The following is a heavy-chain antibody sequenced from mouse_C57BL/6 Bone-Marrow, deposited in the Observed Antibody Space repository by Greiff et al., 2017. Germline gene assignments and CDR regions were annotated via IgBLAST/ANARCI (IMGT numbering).Heavy chain of an antibody. CDR3: ARGDYGSSGYFDV. J-gene: IGHJ1*03. D-gene: IGHD1-1*01. V-gene: IGHV1-66*01. CDR2: IYPGSGNT. Sequence: VKLMESGPELVKPGASVKISCKASGYSFTSYYIHWVKQRPGQGLEWIGWIYPGSGNTKYNEKFKGKATLTADTSSSTAYMQLSSLTSEDSAVYYCARGDYGSSGYFDVWGTGTTVTVSS. CDR1: GYSFTSYY.